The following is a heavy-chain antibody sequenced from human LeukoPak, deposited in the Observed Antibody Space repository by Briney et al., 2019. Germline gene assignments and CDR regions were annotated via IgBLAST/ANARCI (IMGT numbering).Heavy chain of an antibody. V-gene: IGHV1-8*01. CDR2: MNPNSGNT. J-gene: IGHJ4*02. CDR1: GYTFTSYD. D-gene: IGHD3-10*01. CDR3: ARGSKGFGELLSY. Sequence: ASVKVSCKASGYTFTSYDINWARQATGQGLEWMGWMNPNSGNTGYAQKFQGRVTMTRNTSISTAYMELSRLRSEDTAVYYCARGSKGFGELLSYWGQGTLVTVSS.